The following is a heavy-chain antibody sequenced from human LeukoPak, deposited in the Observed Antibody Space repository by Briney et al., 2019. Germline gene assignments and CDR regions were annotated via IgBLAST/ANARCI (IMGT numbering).Heavy chain of an antibody. D-gene: IGHD3-10*01. CDR1: GFTFSSYA. V-gene: IGHV3-23*01. CDR3: AKASRLDIGSGSYPVHYYYYYMDV. J-gene: IGHJ6*03. CDR2: ISGSGGST. Sequence: RTGGSLRLSCAASGFTFSSYAMSWVRQAPGKGLEWVSAISGSGGSTYYADSVKGRFTISRDNSKNTLYLQMNSLRAEDTAVYYCAKASRLDIGSGSYPVHYYYYYMDVWGKGTTVTVSS.